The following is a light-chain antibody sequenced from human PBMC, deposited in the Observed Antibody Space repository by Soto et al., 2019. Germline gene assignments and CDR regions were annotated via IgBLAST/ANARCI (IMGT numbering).Light chain of an antibody. Sequence: QSALTQPAAVSGSLGQSITISCSGSGSDIGNYNLVSWYQQQPGKVPRLIIYEVNKGPSGVSNRFSGSKSGNTASLTISDLQPDDECLYYCCSYAGSSLWMFGGGTRLTVL. J-gene: IGLJ3*02. CDR3: CSYAGSSLWM. CDR1: GSDIGNYNL. CDR2: EVN. V-gene: IGLV2-23*02.